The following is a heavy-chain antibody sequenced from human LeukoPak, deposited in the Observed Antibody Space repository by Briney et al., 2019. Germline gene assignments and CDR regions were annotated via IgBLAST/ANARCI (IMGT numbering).Heavy chain of an antibody. J-gene: IGHJ4*02. CDR1: GGTFSTFG. CDR2: IIPLFDTP. CDR3: AGIQLWLSD. Sequence: SVKVSCKASGGTFSTFGISWVRQAPGQALEWMGGIIPLFDTPRYAQKFQGRVTITADESTSTAYLELTSLRSEDTAMYYCAGIQLWLSDWGQGTLVTVSS. D-gene: IGHD5-18*01. V-gene: IGHV1-69*13.